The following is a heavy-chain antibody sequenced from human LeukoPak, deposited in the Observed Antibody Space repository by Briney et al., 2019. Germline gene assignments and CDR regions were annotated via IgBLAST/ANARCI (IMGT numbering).Heavy chain of an antibody. CDR2: ISAYNGNT. V-gene: IGHV1-18*01. J-gene: IGHJ4*02. CDR3: ARDRSSGWTGVFDY. CDR1: GYTFTGYG. D-gene: IGHD6-19*01. Sequence: ASVKVSCRASGYTFTGYGISWVRQAPGQGLEWMGWISAYNGNTNYAQKFQGRVTMTTDTSTSTAYMELRSLGSDDTAVYYCARDRSSGWTGVFDYWGQGTLVTVSS.